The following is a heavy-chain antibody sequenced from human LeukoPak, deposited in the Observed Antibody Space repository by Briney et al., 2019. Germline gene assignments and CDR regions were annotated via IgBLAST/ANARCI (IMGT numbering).Heavy chain of an antibody. CDR2: ISYDGSNK. CDR3: ARVQWLDPVRIRPSVSHYYYYGMDV. V-gene: IGHV3-30*03. Sequence: PGGSLRLSCAASGFTFSSYGMHWVRQAPGKGLEWVAVISYDGSNKYYADSVKGRFTISRDNSKNTLYLQMNSLRAEDTAVYYCARVQWLDPVRIRPSVSHYYYYGMDVWGQGTTVTVSS. J-gene: IGHJ6*02. CDR1: GFTFSSYG. D-gene: IGHD6-19*01.